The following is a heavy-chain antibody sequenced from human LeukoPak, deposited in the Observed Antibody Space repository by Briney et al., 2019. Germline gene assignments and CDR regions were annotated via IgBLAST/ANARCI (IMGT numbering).Heavy chain of an antibody. CDR2: IRPDGHNK. CDR3: AKEGAASWDVDV. CDR1: GFIFIGYG. Sequence: GGSLGLSCAASGFIFIGYGMHWVRQAPGKGPEWVAFIRPDGHNKYYADSVKGRFMISRDNSKNTVDLQMNSLRGDDTAMYYCAKEGAASWDVDVWGKGTTVTASS. V-gene: IGHV3-30*02. D-gene: IGHD3-3*02. J-gene: IGHJ6*04.